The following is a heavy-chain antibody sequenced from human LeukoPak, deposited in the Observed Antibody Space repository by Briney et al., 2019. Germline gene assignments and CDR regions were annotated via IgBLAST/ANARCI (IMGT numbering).Heavy chain of an antibody. D-gene: IGHD2-2*02. V-gene: IGHV1-69*04. J-gene: IGHJ6*02. CDR1: GGTFSSYA. Sequence: SVKVSCKASGGTFSSYAISWVRQAPGQGLEWMGRIIPILGIANYAQKFQGRVTITADKSTSTAYMELSSLRSDDTAVYYCARDSLGYCSSTSCYKQYYYYGMDVWGQGTTVTVSS. CDR3: ARDSLGYCSSTSCYKQYYYYGMDV. CDR2: IIPILGIA.